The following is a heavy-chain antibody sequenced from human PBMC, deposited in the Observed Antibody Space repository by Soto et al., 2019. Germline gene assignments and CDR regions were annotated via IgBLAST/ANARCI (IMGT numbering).Heavy chain of an antibody. CDR3: ARGVVVVVGSTEENFDH. CDR1: GFTFSTYS. J-gene: IGHJ4*02. Sequence: EVQLVESGGGLVQPGGSLRLSCAASGFTFSTYSMNWVRQAPGKGLEWVSYISSSGDTIHYADSVKGRFTISRDNAKNSLYLQMNSLRDEDTAVYYCARGVVVVVGSTEENFDHCGRGTQVTVSS. CDR2: ISSSGDTI. D-gene: IGHD2-21*01. V-gene: IGHV3-48*02.